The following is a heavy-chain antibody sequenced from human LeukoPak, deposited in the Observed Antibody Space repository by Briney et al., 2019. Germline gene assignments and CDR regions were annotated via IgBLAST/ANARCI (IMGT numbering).Heavy chain of an antibody. CDR3: ASERAYCGGDCYSAPGY. CDR2: IYHSGST. Sequence: SETLSLTCAVSGGSISSGGYSWSWIRQPPGKGLEWIGYIYHSGSTYYNPSLKSRVTISVDRSKNQFSLKLSSVTAADTAVYYCASERAYCGGDCYSAPGYWGQGTLVTVSS. D-gene: IGHD2-21*02. J-gene: IGHJ4*02. CDR1: GGSISSGGYS. V-gene: IGHV4-30-2*01.